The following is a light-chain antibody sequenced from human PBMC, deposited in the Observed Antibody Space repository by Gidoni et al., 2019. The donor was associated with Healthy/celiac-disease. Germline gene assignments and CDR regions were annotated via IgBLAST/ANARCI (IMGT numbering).Light chain of an antibody. CDR2: DAS. Sequence: EIGLTQSPATLSLSPGERATLACRASQSVSSYLAWYQQKPGQAPRLLIYDASTRATGIPARFSGSGSGTDFTLTISSLEPEDFAVYFCQQRSNWPPSLTFGGGTKVEIK. V-gene: IGKV3-11*01. CDR1: QSVSSY. CDR3: QQRSNWPPSLT. J-gene: IGKJ4*01.